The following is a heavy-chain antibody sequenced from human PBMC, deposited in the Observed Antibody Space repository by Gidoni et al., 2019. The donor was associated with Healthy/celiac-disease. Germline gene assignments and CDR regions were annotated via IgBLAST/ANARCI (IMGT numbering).Heavy chain of an antibody. CDR1: GFTFISFW. CDR2: MSPDGTEE. D-gene: IGHD3-16*01. J-gene: IGHJ4*02. CDR3: AREPFAAPWDY. V-gene: IGHV3-7*01. Sequence: EVQLVESGGGLVQPGGSLRVSWADYGFTFISFWMVWVRQTPGRGLEWVANMSPDGTEEYYVGSVKSRFTISRDNAENSLYLQMNSLRVEDTAIYYCAREPFAAPWDYWGQGTLVTVSS.